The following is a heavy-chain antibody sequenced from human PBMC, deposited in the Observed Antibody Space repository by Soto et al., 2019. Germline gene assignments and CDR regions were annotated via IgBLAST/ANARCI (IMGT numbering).Heavy chain of an antibody. V-gene: IGHV2-5*02. CDR1: GFSLSTSGVG. Sequence: QITLKESGPTLVKPTQTLTLTCTFSGFSLSTSGVGVGWIRQPPGKALEWLALIYWDDDKRYSPSLKSRLTVTKDTSKNQVVLTMTNMDPVDTATYYCAHRGSIVGATYFDYWGQGTLVTVSS. D-gene: IGHD1-26*01. CDR3: AHRGSIVGATYFDY. CDR2: IYWDDDK. J-gene: IGHJ4*02.